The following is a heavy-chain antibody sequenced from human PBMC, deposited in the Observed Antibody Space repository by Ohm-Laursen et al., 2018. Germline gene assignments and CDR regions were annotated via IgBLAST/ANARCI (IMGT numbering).Heavy chain of an antibody. J-gene: IGHJ6*02. CDR1: GYTFTSYY. Sequence: ASVKVSCKASGYTFTSYYMQWVRQAPGQGLEWMGIIKSKDDTTTYAQKFQGRVTMTKDRSTSTVYMELSRLRFDDTAVYYCARDFEWATDVWGQGTSVTVSS. CDR3: ARDFEWATDV. D-gene: IGHD3-3*01. CDR2: IKSKDDTT. V-gene: IGHV1-46*01.